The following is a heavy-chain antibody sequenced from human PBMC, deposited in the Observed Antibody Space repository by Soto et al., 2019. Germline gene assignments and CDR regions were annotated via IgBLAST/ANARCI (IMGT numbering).Heavy chain of an antibody. CDR3: ARDGRKELWVEGRNAMDA. CDR2: ISGYNGQT. CDR1: GYTFTTYG. V-gene: IGHV1-18*01. J-gene: IGHJ6*02. D-gene: IGHD5-18*01. Sequence: QVQLVQSGPEVKKPGASVKVSCKASGYTFTTYGISWVRQAPGQGLEWMGWISGYNGQTNYAQKFRGRVTITTDTSTSTAYRELRGLRSDDTAMYYCARDGRKELWVEGRNAMDAWGQGTTVTVSS.